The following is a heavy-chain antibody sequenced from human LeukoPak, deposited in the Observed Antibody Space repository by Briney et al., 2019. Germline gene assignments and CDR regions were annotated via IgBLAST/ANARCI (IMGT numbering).Heavy chain of an antibody. CDR2: IYYSGST. Sequence: SETLSLTCTVSGGSISSSSYYWSWIRQPPGKGLEWIGYIYYSGSTNYNPSLKSRVTISVDTSKNQFSLKLNSVTAADTAVYYRARGPTVRDMDVWGKGTTVTVSS. CDR1: GGSISSSSYY. D-gene: IGHD4-11*01. J-gene: IGHJ6*03. CDR3: ARGPTVRDMDV. V-gene: IGHV4-61*01.